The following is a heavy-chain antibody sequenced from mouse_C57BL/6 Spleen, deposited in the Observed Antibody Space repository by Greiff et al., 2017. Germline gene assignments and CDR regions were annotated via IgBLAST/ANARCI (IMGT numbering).Heavy chain of an antibody. CDR2: INPSTGGT. J-gene: IGHJ4*01. Sequence: VQLKQSGPELVKPGASVKISCKASGYSFTGYYMNWVKQSPEKSLEWIGEINPSTGGTTYNQKFKAKATLTVDKSSSPAYMQLKSLTSEDSAVYYCARGYSNYGYAMDYWGQGTSVTVSA. D-gene: IGHD2-5*01. V-gene: IGHV1-42*01. CDR3: ARGYSNYGYAMDY. CDR1: GYSFTGYY.